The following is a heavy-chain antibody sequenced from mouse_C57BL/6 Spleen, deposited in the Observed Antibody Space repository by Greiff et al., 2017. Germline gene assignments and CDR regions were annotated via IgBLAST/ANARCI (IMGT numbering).Heavy chain of an antibody. Sequence: VKLQESGPELVKPGASVKISCKASGYAFSSSWMNWVKQRPGKGLEWIGRIYPGDGDTNYNGKFKGKATLTADKSSSTAYMQLSSLTSEYSAVYFCASDYYGSSYAMDYWGQGTSVTVSS. CDR3: ASDYYGSSYAMDY. CDR2: IYPGDGDT. D-gene: IGHD1-1*01. J-gene: IGHJ4*01. CDR1: GYAFSSSW. V-gene: IGHV1-82*01.